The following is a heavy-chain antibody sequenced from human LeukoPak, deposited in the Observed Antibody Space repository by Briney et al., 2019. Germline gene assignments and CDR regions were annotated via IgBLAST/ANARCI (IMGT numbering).Heavy chain of an antibody. CDR2: IYSGGNT. J-gene: IGHJ4*02. D-gene: IGHD4-17*01. CDR3: ARDDYGDYGLLDF. V-gene: IGHV3-66*01. Sequence: GGSLRLSCAASGFTVSSNYMSWVRQAPGKGLEWVSVIYSGGNTYYADSVKGRFTMSRDKSKNTLYLQMNSLRDEDTAVYYCARDDYGDYGLLDFWGQGTLVTVSS. CDR1: GFTVSSNY.